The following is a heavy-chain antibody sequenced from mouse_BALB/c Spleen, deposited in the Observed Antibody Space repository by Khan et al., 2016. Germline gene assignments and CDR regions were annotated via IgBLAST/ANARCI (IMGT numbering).Heavy chain of an antibody. Sequence: EVKLLESGGGLVKPGGSLKLSCAASGFAFSRYWMSWVRQAPGQGLEWIGEINPDSSTINYTPSLKDKFIISRDNAKNTLYLQMSKVRSEDTALYYCARLYSYDISDYRRQGTTLTVSS. CDR2: INPDSSTI. CDR3: ARLYSYDISDY. D-gene: IGHD1-1*01. V-gene: IGHV4-1*02. J-gene: IGHJ2*01. CDR1: GFAFSRYW.